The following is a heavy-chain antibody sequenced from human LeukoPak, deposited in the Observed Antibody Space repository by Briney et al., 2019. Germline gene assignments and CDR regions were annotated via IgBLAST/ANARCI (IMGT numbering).Heavy chain of an antibody. D-gene: IGHD1-14*01. CDR2: INPSGGDT. J-gene: IGHJ4*02. CDR3: AREVMDNLRFDY. V-gene: IGHV1-46*01. CDR1: GYTFTSYY. Sequence: ASVKVSCKASGYTFTSYYMHWVRQAPGQGLEWMGIINPSGGDTSYAQKFQGRRTMTRDTSTNTVYMELTSLRSEDTAVYYCAREVMDNLRFDYWGQGTLVTVSS.